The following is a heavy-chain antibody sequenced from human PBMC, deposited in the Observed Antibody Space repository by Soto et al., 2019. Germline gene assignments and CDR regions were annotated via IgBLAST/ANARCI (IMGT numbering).Heavy chain of an antibody. CDR3: ARDPKGYYYDSSGPRGAFDI. J-gene: IGHJ3*02. Sequence: QVQLVQSGAEVKKPGASVKVSCKASGYTFTSYGISWVRQAPGQGLEWMGWISAYNGNTNYAQKRQGRVTMTTDTSTSTAYMELRSLRSDDTAVYYCARDPKGYYYDSSGPRGAFDIWGQGTMVTVSS. CDR1: GYTFTSYG. V-gene: IGHV1-18*04. D-gene: IGHD3-22*01. CDR2: ISAYNGNT.